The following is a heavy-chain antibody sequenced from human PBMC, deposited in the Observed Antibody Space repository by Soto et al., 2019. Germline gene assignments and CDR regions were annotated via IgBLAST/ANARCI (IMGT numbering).Heavy chain of an antibody. J-gene: IGHJ5*02. CDR3: SGIQRNWFDP. CDR1: GGTFSSYT. Sequence: GASVKVCCKDSGGTFSSYTISWVRQAPGQGLEWMGRIIPILGIANYAQKFQGRVTITADKSTSTAYMELSSLRSEDTAVYYCSGIQRNWFDPWGQGTLVTVSS. V-gene: IGHV1-69*02. CDR2: IIPILGIA.